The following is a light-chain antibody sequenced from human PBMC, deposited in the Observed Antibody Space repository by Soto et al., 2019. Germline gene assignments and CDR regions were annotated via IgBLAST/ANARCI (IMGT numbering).Light chain of an antibody. CDR2: GAF. J-gene: IGKJ5*01. CDR3: QQYDKWPYT. Sequence: EIVLTQSPATLSVSPGERATLSCRTSQSVASNLAWYQQKPGQAPRRLIYGAFIRAPGFPVRFRGTGSGSEFTLTISSLQSEDGATYYCQQYDKWPYTFGQGTRLEI. CDR1: QSVASN. V-gene: IGKV3-15*01.